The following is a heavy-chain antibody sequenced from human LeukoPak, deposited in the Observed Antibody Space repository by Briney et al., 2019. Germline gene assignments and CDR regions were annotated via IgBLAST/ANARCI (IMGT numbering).Heavy chain of an antibody. CDR2: ISGSGGST. CDR3: AKAGICTNGVCYLWWFDP. D-gene: IGHD2-8*01. Sequence: PGGSLRLSCVVSGFTVSDNYMSWVRQAPGKGLEWVSAISGSGGSTYYADSVKGRFTISRDNSKNTLYLQMNSLRAEDTAVYYCAKAGICTNGVCYLWWFDPWGQGTLVTVSS. CDR1: GFTVSDNY. J-gene: IGHJ5*02. V-gene: IGHV3-23*01.